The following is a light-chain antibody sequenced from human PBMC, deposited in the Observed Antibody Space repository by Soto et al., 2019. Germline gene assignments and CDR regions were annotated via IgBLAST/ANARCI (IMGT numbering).Light chain of an antibody. CDR1: QSVSSN. J-gene: IGKJ1*01. CDR3: QQYNTWPPWT. Sequence: EIVMTQSPATLSGSPGERATLSCRASQSVSSNLAWYQQKPGQAPRLLIYGASTRATGIPARFSGSGSGTEFTVTISSLQSEDFAVYYCQQYNTWPPWTFGQGTKVEIK. CDR2: GAS. V-gene: IGKV3-15*01.